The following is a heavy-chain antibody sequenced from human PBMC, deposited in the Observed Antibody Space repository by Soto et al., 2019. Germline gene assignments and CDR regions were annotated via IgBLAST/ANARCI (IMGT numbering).Heavy chain of an antibody. CDR3: VRISFSPFDA. D-gene: IGHD3-16*01. CDR2: ISSSSDLI. V-gene: IGHV3-48*02. CDR1: GFSFSIYA. Sequence: EVQLVESGGGFAQPGGSLRLSCAASGFSFSIYAMNWVRQAPGKGLEWVSYISSSSDLIYYADSVKGRFTISRDNVKNSLYLQMNSLRDEDTAVYYCVRISFSPFDAWGQGTLVTVSS. J-gene: IGHJ4*02.